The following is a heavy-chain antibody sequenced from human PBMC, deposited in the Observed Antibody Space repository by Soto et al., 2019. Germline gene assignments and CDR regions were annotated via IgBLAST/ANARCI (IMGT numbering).Heavy chain of an antibody. V-gene: IGHV3-23*01. J-gene: IGHJ4*02. Sequence: GGSLRLSCAASGFTFSSYAMSWVRQAPGKGLEWVSAISGSGGSTYYADSVKGRFTISRDNSKNTLYLQMNSLRAEDTAVYYCAKSRTNRYDSSGYQGHNYFDYWGQGTLVTVSS. CDR1: GFTFSSYA. CDR3: AKSRTNRYDSSGYQGHNYFDY. D-gene: IGHD3-22*01. CDR2: ISGSGGST.